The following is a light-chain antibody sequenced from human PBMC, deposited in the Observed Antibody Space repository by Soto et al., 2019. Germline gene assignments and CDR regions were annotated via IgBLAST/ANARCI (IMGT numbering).Light chain of an antibody. CDR2: GAS. CDR1: QSVSDN. V-gene: IGKV3-15*01. Sequence: EIVMTQSPATLSASPGERVTLSCRASQSVSDNLAWYQQKPGQAPRLLIYGASTRATTIPARFSGSGSGTEFTLTISSLQSEDFAVYYCQQSNNWPYTFGQGTKLDIK. J-gene: IGKJ2*01. CDR3: QQSNNWPYT.